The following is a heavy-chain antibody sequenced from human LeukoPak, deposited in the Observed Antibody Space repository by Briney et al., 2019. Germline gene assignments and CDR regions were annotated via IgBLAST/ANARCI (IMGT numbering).Heavy chain of an antibody. J-gene: IGHJ5*02. V-gene: IGHV4-34*01. CDR1: GGSFSGYY. D-gene: IGHD4-11*01. Sequence: SDTLSLTCAVYGGSFSGYYWSWIRQPPGKGLEWIGEINHSGSTNYNPSLKSRATISVDTSKNQFSLRLSSVTAADTALYYCARANRYSIDGLPDYNWFDPWGQGSLVTASS. CDR3: ARANRYSIDGLPDYNWFDP. CDR2: INHSGST.